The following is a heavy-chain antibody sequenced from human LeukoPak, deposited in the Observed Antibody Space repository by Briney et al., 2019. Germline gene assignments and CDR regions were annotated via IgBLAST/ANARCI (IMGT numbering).Heavy chain of an antibody. CDR2: IRYDGSNK. CDR3: AKYYYGSGSQWYYFDY. D-gene: IGHD3-10*01. J-gene: IGHJ4*02. V-gene: IGHV3-30*02. Sequence: GGSLRLSCAASGFTFSSYGMHWVRQAPGKGLEWVAFIRYDGSNKYYADSVKGRFTISRDNSKNTLYLQMNSLRAEDTAVYYCAKYYYGSGSQWYYFDYWGQGTLVAVSS. CDR1: GFTFSSYG.